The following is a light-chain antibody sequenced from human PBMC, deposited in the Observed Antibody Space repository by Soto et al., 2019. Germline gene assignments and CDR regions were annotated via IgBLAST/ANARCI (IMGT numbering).Light chain of an antibody. CDR3: QSYDNSLSHVV. V-gene: IGLV1-40*01. CDR2: GDN. J-gene: IGLJ2*01. CDR1: SSNIGSFYD. Sequence: QSVLTQPPSVSGAPGQRVTIPCTGSSSNIGSFYDVHWYQQLPGTVPKLLIYGDNNRPSGVPERFSGSKSGTSASLAITGLQPEDEADYYGQSYDNSLSHVVFGGGTKVTVL.